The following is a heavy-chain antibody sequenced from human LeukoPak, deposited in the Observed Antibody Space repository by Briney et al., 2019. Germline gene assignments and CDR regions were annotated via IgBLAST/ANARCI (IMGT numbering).Heavy chain of an antibody. CDR3: ARDFGATGWNTFDY. J-gene: IGHJ4*02. CDR1: GDTVSSKNGA. D-gene: IGHD3-10*01. Sequence: SQTLSLTCVLSGDTVSSKNGACSWIRQSPSRCLEWLGRIYYRSKWYNGYAESMEARMTISQDTSKNQYSLHLNSVTPDTTTVYYCARDFGATGWNTFDYWGQGTLVTVSS. V-gene: IGHV6-1*01. CDR2: IYYRSKWYN.